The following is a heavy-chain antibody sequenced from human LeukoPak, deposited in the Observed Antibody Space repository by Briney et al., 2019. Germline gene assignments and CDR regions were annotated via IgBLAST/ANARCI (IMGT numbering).Heavy chain of an antibody. CDR2: ISWNSGNI. CDR1: GFTFDDYA. D-gene: IGHD4-17*01. V-gene: IGHV3-9*01. CDR3: ARDSSDYGGNPFPFDP. Sequence: GRSLRLSCAASGFTFDDYAMPWVRQVPGKGLEWVSGISWNSGNIGYADSVKGRFTISRDNAKNSLYLQMNSLRTEDTALYHCARDSSDYGGNPFPFDPWGQGTLVTVSS. J-gene: IGHJ5*02.